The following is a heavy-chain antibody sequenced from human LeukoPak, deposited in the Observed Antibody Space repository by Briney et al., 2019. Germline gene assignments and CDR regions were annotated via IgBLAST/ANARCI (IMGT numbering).Heavy chain of an antibody. CDR2: ISSSSSYI. V-gene: IGHV3-21*01. D-gene: IGHD3-10*01. J-gene: IGHJ6*02. CDR1: GFTFSSYS. CDR3: AREDVYYGSGSSFGVDV. Sequence: GSLRLSCAASGFTFSSYSMNWVCQAPGKGLEWVSSISSSSSYIYYADSVKGRFTISRDNAKNSLYLQMNSLRAEDTAVYYCAREDVYYGSGSSFGVDVWGQGTTVTVSS.